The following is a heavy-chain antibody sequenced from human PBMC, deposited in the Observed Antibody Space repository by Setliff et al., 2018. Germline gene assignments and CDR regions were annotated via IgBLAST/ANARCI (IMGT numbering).Heavy chain of an antibody. CDR1: GFTFSSYR. V-gene: IGHV4-34*01. J-gene: IGHJ4*02. CDR3: ARGRNVAIRLLDS. Sequence: GSLRLSCAASGFTFSSYRMHWIRQPPGKGLEWIGEINQSGITNYNPSLKSRVTMSIDTSKNQFSLNLRYVTAADTAVYYCARGRNVAIRLLDSWGQGNLVTVSS. D-gene: IGHD6-6*01. CDR2: INQSGIT.